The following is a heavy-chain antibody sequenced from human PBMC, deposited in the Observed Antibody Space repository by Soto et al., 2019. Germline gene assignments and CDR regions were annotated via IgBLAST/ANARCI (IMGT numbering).Heavy chain of an antibody. J-gene: IGHJ5*02. V-gene: IGHV3-53*01. CDR1: GFTVSRDY. CDR2: IYTGGST. Sequence: EVQLVASGGGLIQPGGSLRLSCAASGFTVSRDYMSWVRQAPGKGLEWVSVIYTGGSTYYADSVKGRFTFSRDNSKNTLYLQMNSLRAEDTAVYYCARAYGGNPALFDPWGQGTLVTVSS. CDR3: ARAYGGNPALFDP. D-gene: IGHD4-17*01.